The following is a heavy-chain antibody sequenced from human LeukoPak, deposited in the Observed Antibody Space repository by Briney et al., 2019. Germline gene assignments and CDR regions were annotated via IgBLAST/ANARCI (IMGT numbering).Heavy chain of an antibody. CDR1: GGSFSGYY. CDR3: ARGSSWYRPLDY. V-gene: IGHV4-34*01. Sequence: PSETLSLTCAVYGGSFSGYYWSWIRQPPGKGLEWIGEINHSGSTNYNPSLKSRVTISVDTSKNQFSLKLSSVIAADTAVYYCARGSSWYRPLDYWGQGTLVTVSS. J-gene: IGHJ4*02. D-gene: IGHD6-13*01. CDR2: INHSGST.